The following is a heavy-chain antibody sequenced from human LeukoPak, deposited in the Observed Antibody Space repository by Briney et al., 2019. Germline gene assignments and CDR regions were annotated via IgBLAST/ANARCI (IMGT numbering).Heavy chain of an antibody. CDR1: GFTFSGYA. Sequence: GGSLRLSCAASGFTFSGYAMHWVRQAPGKGLEWVAVISYDGSNKYYADSVKGRFTISRDNAKNSLYLQMNSLRAEDTAVYYCARDDRQWLVSDYWGQGTLVTVSS. CDR2: ISYDGSNK. CDR3: ARDDRQWLVSDY. D-gene: IGHD6-19*01. J-gene: IGHJ4*02. V-gene: IGHV3-30-3*01.